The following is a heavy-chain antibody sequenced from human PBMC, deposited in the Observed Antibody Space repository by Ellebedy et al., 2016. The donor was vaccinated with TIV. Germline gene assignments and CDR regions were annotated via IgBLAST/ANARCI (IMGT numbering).Heavy chain of an antibody. D-gene: IGHD1-1*01. CDR3: AGRAYDWNDGSLFDY. CDR1: GFTFSSYW. Sequence: GGSLRLSCAASGFTFSSYWMSWVRQAPGKGLEWVANIKQDGSEKYYVDSVKGRFTISRDNAKTSPYLQMNSLRAEDTAVYYCAGRAYDWNDGSLFDYWGQGTLVTVSS. J-gene: IGHJ4*02. V-gene: IGHV3-7*03. CDR2: IKQDGSEK.